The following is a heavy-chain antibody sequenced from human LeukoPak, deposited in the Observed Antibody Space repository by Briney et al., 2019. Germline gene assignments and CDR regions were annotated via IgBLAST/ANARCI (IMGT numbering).Heavy chain of an antibody. Sequence: GGSLRLSCAASGFTFSSYGMHWVRQAPGKGLEWVAFIRYDGSNKYYADSVKGRFTISRDNSKSTLYLQMNSLRAEDTAVYHCASSGVYGSGSYPLYYYYYYGMDVWGQGTTVTVSS. CDR1: GFTFSSYG. CDR2: IRYDGSNK. D-gene: IGHD3-10*01. V-gene: IGHV3-30*02. CDR3: ASSGVYGSGSYPLYYYYYYGMDV. J-gene: IGHJ6*02.